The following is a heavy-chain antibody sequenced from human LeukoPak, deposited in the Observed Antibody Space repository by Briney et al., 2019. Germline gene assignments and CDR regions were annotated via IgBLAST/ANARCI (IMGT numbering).Heavy chain of an antibody. CDR2: IYYSGST. CDR1: GGSISSYY. V-gene: IGHV4-59*01. J-gene: IGHJ6*02. Sequence: PSETLSLTCTVSGGSISSYYWSWIRQPPGKGLEWIGYIYYSGSTNYNPSLKSRVTISVDTSKNQFSLKLSSVTAADTAVYYCARNYYDFWSGCYTDYYYGMDVWGQGTTVTVSS. CDR3: ARNYYDFWSGCYTDYYYGMDV. D-gene: IGHD3-3*01.